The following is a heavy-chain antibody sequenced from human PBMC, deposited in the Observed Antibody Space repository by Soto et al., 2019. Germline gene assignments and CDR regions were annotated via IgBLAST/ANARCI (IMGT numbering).Heavy chain of an antibody. CDR3: ARDDKYQLQVFDY. J-gene: IGHJ4*02. D-gene: IGHD2-2*01. CDR1: GGSISSYY. CDR2: IYYSGST. Sequence: PSETLSLTCTVSGGSISSYYWSWIRQPPGKGLEWIGYIYYSGSTNYNPSLKSRVTISVDTSKNQFSLKLSSVTAADTAVYYCARDDKYQLQVFDYWGQGTLVTVSS. V-gene: IGHV4-59*01.